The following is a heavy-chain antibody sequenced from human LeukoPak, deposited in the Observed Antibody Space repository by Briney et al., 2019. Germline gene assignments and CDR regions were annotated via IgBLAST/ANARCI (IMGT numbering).Heavy chain of an antibody. V-gene: IGHV3-21*01. CDR2: ISSSSSYI. CDR1: GFTFSDYN. CDR3: ARDPGYSYGRD. Sequence: GGSLRLSCAASGFTFSDYNMHWVRQAPGKGLEWVSSISSSSSYIYYADSVKGRFTISRDNAKNLLYLQMNSLRAEDTAVYYCARDPGYSYGRDWGQGTLVTVSS. D-gene: IGHD5-18*01. J-gene: IGHJ4*02.